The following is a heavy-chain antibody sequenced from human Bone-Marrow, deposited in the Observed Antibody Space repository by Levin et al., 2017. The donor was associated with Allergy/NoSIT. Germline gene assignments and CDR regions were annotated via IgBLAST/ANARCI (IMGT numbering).Heavy chain of an antibody. CDR2: ISSDNGNT. CDR3: ARDTSLELDL. J-gene: IGHJ5*02. V-gene: IGHV1-18*01. CDR1: GYTFTSYD. D-gene: IGHD3-16*01. Sequence: ASVKVSCKVSGYTFTSYDISWVRQAHGQGLEWMGWISSDNGNTKYPKKLQGRVTMTTDTSTSTAYLELRSLRSDDTAVYYCARDTSLELDLWGQGTVVTVSS.